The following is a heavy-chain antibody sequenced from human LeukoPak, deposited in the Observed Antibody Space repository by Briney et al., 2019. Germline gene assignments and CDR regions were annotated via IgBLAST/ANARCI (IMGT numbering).Heavy chain of an antibody. J-gene: IGHJ4*02. CDR2: IIPILDVT. V-gene: IGHV1-69*02. CDR3: ARHTVAGTFPSH. Sequence: SVKVSCKASGGTFTNYSINWVRQAPGQGLEWMGRIIPILDVTNYAQKFQGRVTITADQSTSTAYMELSSLRSEDTAVYYCARHTVAGTFPSHWGQGTLVTVSS. D-gene: IGHD6-19*01. CDR1: GGTFTNYS.